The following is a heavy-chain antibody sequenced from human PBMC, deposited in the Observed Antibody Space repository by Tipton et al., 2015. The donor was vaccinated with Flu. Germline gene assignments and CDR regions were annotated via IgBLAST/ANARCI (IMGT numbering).Heavy chain of an antibody. CDR1: GDSLGSSYY. Sequence: TLSLTCSVSGDSLGSSYYWTWIRQPPGKGLEWIGEIDHSGSPNYNPSLKSRVTISVDTSKNQFSLKVTSLTAADTAMYYCARGNDYPNAYLDFWGRGNLVTVSS. CDR2: IDHSGSP. D-gene: IGHD1-1*01. CDR3: ARGNDYPNAYLDF. V-gene: IGHV4-34*01. J-gene: IGHJ4*02.